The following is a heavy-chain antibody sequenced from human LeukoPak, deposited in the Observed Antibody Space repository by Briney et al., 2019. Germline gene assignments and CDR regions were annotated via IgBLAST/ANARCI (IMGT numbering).Heavy chain of an antibody. V-gene: IGHV3-66*02. CDR1: GFTFSSYE. CDR3: AKDLSSGSRRAY. J-gene: IGHJ4*02. Sequence: PGGSLRLSCAASGFTFSSYEMNWVRQAPGKGLEWVSVIYSDANTYYADSVKGRFTISRDNSKNTLYLQMNSLRAEDTGVYYCAKDLSSGSRRAYWGQGTLVTVSS. D-gene: IGHD6-19*01. CDR2: IYSDANT.